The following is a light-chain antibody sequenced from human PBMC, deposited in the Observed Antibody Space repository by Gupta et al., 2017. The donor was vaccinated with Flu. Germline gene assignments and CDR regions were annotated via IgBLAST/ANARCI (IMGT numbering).Light chain of an antibody. CDR2: LNSDGSH. J-gene: IGLJ3*02. CDR3: QTCDTGIGW. Sequence: VKSPATRGSGHSSEAIELHRHQPEKGPRYLMKLNSDGSHSKGDGIPDRFSSSSSGAERYLTISSLQSEDEADYYCQTCDTGIGWFGGGTKLTVL. CDR1: SGHSSEA. V-gene: IGLV4-69*02.